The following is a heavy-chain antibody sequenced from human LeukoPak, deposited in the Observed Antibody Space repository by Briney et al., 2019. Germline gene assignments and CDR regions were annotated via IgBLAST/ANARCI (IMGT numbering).Heavy chain of an antibody. Sequence: GGSLRLSCAASGFTFSSYAVHWVRQAPGKGLEWVANINQDGSEKNYVDSVKGRFTISRDNAKNSLSLQMNSVRAEDTAVYYCGRDMDVWGQGTTVIVSS. V-gene: IGHV3-7*01. CDR1: GFTFSSYA. CDR2: INQDGSEK. CDR3: GRDMDV. J-gene: IGHJ6*02.